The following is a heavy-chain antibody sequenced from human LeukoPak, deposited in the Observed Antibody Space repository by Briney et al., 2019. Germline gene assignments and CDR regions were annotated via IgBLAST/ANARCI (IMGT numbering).Heavy chain of an antibody. CDR1: GFTFSSYG. J-gene: IGHJ4*02. D-gene: IGHD6-13*01. CDR3: ARDRRDSSSWYGFLVY. Sequence: GSLRLSCAASGFTFSSYGMHWVRPAPGKGLEWVAVIWYDGSNKYYADSVKGRFTISRDNSKNTLYLQMNSLRAEDTAVYYCARDRRDSSSWYGFLVYWGQGTLVTVSS. CDR2: IWYDGSNK. V-gene: IGHV3-33*01.